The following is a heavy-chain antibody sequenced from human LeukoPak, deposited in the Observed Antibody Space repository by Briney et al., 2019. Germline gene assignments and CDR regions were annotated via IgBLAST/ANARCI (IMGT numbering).Heavy chain of an antibody. J-gene: IGHJ4*02. CDR2: IYYSGST. D-gene: IGHD4-11*01. Sequence: PSETLSLTCTVSGGSISSSSYYWGWIRQPPGKGLEWIGSIYYSGSTYYNPSLKSRVTISVDTSKNQFSLKLSSVTAADTAVYYCARVARYDYSNYFDYWGQGTLSPSPQ. CDR3: ARVARYDYSNYFDY. CDR1: GGSISSSSYY. V-gene: IGHV4-39*07.